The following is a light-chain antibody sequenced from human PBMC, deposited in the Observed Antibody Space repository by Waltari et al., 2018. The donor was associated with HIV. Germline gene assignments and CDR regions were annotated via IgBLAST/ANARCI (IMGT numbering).Light chain of an antibody. V-gene: IGLV2-14*01. J-gene: IGLJ2*01. Sequence: QSALTQPASVSGSPGPSITISCTGARSDVVNYNYVSWYRQHPGKAPTLLIYEVTNRPSGVSNRFSGSKSGKTASLTISGLQAEDEADYYCSSYTHNSTLFGGGTKLTVL. CDR1: RSDVVNYNY. CDR2: EVT. CDR3: SSYTHNSTL.